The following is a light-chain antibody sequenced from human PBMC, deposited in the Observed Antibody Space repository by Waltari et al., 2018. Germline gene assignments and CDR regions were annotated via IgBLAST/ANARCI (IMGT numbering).Light chain of an antibody. CDR3: QHYVSLPAT. Sequence: QSPGSLSSSPGERVTLSCRASQSVSRTLAWYQQKPGQAPRLLIFGASNRATGIPDRFSGSGSGTDFSLTISRLEPEDFAVYYCQHYVSLPATFGQGTKVE. CDR1: QSVSRT. V-gene: IGKV3-20*01. CDR2: GAS. J-gene: IGKJ1*01.